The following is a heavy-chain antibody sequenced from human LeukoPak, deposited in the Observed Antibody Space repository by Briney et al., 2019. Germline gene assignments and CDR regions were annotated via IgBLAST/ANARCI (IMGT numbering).Heavy chain of an antibody. Sequence: GGSLRLSCAASGFTFSSYAMSWVRQAPGKGLEWVSAISGSGGSTYYADSVKGRFTISRDNSKNTLYLQMNSLRAEDTAVYYCAKDRSISEWGLQGDWDYWGQGTLVTVSS. V-gene: IGHV3-23*01. CDR2: ISGSGGST. CDR3: AKDRSISEWGLQGDWDY. D-gene: IGHD1-26*01. J-gene: IGHJ4*02. CDR1: GFTFSSYA.